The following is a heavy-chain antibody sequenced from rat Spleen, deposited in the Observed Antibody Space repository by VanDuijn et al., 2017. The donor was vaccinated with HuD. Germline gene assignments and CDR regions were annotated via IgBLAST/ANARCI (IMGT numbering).Heavy chain of an antibody. CDR2: ISYDDTST. Sequence: EVQLVESDGGLVQPGRSLKLSCAASGFTFSDYYMAWVRQAPTKGLEWVATISYDDTSTYYRDSVKGRFTISRDNAKNTLYLQMDSLRSEDTATYYCARRGLEWSFDYWGQGVTVTVSS. CDR3: ARRGLEWSFDY. J-gene: IGHJ2*01. CDR1: GFTFSDYY. V-gene: IGHV5-29*01. D-gene: IGHD1-1*01.